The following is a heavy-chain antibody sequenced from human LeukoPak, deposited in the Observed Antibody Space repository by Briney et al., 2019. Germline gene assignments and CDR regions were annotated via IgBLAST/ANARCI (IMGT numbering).Heavy chain of an antibody. CDR1: GFTSSSYS. CDR3: ASSYDSSGYYAAIYYYYGMVV. V-gene: IGHV3-21*01. Sequence: KAGGSLRLSCAASGFTSSSYSMTWVRQAPGKGLEWVSSISSRSSYIYYAESVKGRFTISRENGKNSLYLQMNSLRAEDTAVYYCASSYDSSGYYAAIYYYYGMVVWGQGTTVTVSS. J-gene: IGHJ6*02. CDR2: ISSRSSYI. D-gene: IGHD3-22*01.